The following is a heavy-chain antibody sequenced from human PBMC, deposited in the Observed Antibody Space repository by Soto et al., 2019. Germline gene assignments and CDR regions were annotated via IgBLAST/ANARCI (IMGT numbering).Heavy chain of an antibody. CDR1: GFTFSSYA. Sequence: EVQLLESGGGLVQPGGSLRLSCAASGFTFSSYAMSWVRQAPGKGLEWVSAISGNGGSTYYADSVKGRFTISRDNSKNTLYLQMNSLRAEDTAVYYCAKGSGYDFVRYNWFDPWGQGTLVTVSS. J-gene: IGHJ5*02. CDR2: ISGNGGST. CDR3: AKGSGYDFVRYNWFDP. V-gene: IGHV3-23*01. D-gene: IGHD5-12*01.